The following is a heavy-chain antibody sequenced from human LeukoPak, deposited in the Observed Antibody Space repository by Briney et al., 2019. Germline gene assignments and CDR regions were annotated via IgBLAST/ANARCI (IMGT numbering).Heavy chain of an antibody. CDR3: AILDDYSNPGGAFDI. J-gene: IGHJ3*02. CDR2: MNPNSGNT. V-gene: IGHV1-8*03. D-gene: IGHD4-11*01. Sequence: GASVKVSCKASGYTFTSYDINWVRQATGQGLEWMGWMNPNSGNTGYAQKFQGRVTITRNTSISTVYMELSSLRSEDTAVYYCAILDDYSNPGGAFDIWGQGTMVTVSS. CDR1: GYTFTSYD.